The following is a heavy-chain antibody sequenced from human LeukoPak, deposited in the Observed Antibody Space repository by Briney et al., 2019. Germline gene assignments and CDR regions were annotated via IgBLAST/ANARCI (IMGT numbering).Heavy chain of an antibody. D-gene: IGHD5-24*01. CDR1: GYTFTSYY. J-gene: IGHJ4*02. CDR2: INPSGGST. Sequence: ASVKVSCKASGYTFTSYYMHWVRQAPGQGLEWMGIINPSGGSTSYAQKFQGRVTMTRDTSTSTVYMELSSLRSEDTAVYYCARSSEMATITSPFDYWGQGTLVTVSS. CDR3: ARSSEMATITSPFDY. V-gene: IGHV1-46*01.